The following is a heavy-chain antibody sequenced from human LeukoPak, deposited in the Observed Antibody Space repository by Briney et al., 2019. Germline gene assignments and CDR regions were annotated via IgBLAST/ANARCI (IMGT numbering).Heavy chain of an antibody. D-gene: IGHD5-12*01. CDR3: ARVSGYDWESFYDY. CDR1: GGSISTYY. V-gene: IGHV4-59*01. J-gene: IGHJ4*02. CDR2: IYYSGST. Sequence: PSETLSLTCTVSGGSISTYYWSWIRQPPGKGLEWIGYIYYSGSTNYNPSLKSRVTISVDTSKNQFSLKLSSVTAADTAVYYCARVSGYDWESFYDYWGQGTLVTVAS.